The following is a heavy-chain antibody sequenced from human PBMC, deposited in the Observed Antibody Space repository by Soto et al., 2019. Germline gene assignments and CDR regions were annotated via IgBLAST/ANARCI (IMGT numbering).Heavy chain of an antibody. J-gene: IGHJ4*02. CDR2: ISAYNGDR. D-gene: IGHD2-2*01. CDR1: GYTFTDFG. Sequence: QVHLVQSGTEMKKPGASVKVSCKASGYTFTDFGIGWFQQTPGQGLEWRGWISAYNGDRNYAQKFDDRVTMTTDSSSSTAYMELRSLRPHDTAVYYCARLLKEGKPAVVDYWGQGTLLTVSS. CDR3: ARLLKEGKPAVVDY. V-gene: IGHV1-18*01.